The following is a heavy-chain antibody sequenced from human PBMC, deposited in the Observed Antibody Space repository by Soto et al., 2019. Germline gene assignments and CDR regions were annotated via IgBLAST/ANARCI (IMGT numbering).Heavy chain of an antibody. V-gene: IGHV3-7*01. Sequence: EVQLVESGGGLVQPGGSLRLSCAASGFTFSSYWMSWVRQAPGKGLEWVANIKQDGSEKYYVDSVKGRFTISRDNPKNSLYLQMNSLRAEDTAVYYCARDPTLTTVTTFAFDIWGQGTMVTVSS. D-gene: IGHD4-17*01. J-gene: IGHJ3*02. CDR1: GFTFSSYW. CDR3: ARDPTLTTVTTFAFDI. CDR2: IKQDGSEK.